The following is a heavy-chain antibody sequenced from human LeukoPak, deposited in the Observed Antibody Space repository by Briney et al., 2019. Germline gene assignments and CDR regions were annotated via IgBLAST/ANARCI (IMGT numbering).Heavy chain of an antibody. V-gene: IGHV4-4*02. CDR3: AKGEDYGSGTVHFAS. CDR2: IYHGGST. CDR1: GGSISSSNW. J-gene: IGHJ4*02. D-gene: IGHD3-10*01. Sequence: PSGTLSLTCAVSGGSISSSNWWSWVRPPPGKGLEWIGEIYHGGSTNYNPSLKSRVAMSVDRSRNQFSLNLSSVTAADTAVYYCAKGEDYGSGTVHFASWGQGTLVTVSS.